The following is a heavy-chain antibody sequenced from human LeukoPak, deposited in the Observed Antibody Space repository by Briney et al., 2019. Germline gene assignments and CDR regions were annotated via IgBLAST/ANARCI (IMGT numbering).Heavy chain of an antibody. J-gene: IGHJ2*01. CDR3: ARVHYYDSSGYPNWYFDL. CDR1: GFTFDDYG. V-gene: IGHV3-20*04. D-gene: IGHD3-22*01. Sequence: GGSLRLSCAASGFTFDDYGMSWVRQAPGKWLEWVSGINWNGGSTGYADSVKGRFTISRDNAKNSLYLQMNSLRAEDTALYYCARVHYYDSSGYPNWYFDLWGRGTLVTVSS. CDR2: INWNGGST.